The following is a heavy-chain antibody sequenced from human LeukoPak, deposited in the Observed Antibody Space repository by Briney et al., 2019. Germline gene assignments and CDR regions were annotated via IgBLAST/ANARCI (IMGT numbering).Heavy chain of an antibody. CDR3: ARAHYDSSGYGNWFDP. CDR2: IFYSGST. D-gene: IGHD3-22*01. V-gene: IGHV4-39*07. J-gene: IGHJ5*02. Sequence: SETLSLTCTVSSGSISSSTYYWGWIRQPPGKGLEWIGSIFYSGSTNYNPSLKSRVTISVDTSKNQFSLKLSSVTAADTAVYYCARAHYDSSGYGNWFDPWGQGTLVTVSS. CDR1: SGSISSSTYY.